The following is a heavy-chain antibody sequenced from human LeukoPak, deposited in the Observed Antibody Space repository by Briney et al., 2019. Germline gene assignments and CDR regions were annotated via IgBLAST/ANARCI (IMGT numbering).Heavy chain of an antibody. CDR3: AREPIVGATPFDY. Sequence: SVKVSCKASGGTFSSYAISWVRQAPGQGLEWMGGIIPIFGTANYAQKFQGRVTITADESTSTAYMELRSLRSDDTAVYYCAREPIVGATPFDYWGQGTLVTVSS. D-gene: IGHD1-26*01. J-gene: IGHJ4*02. CDR1: GGTFSSYA. CDR2: IIPIFGTA. V-gene: IGHV1-69*13.